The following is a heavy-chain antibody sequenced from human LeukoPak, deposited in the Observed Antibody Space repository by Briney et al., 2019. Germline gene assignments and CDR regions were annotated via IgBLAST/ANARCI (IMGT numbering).Heavy chain of an antibody. D-gene: IGHD2-21*02. J-gene: IGHJ3*02. V-gene: IGHV1-46*01. CDR3: ARAYCGGDCYSWDAFDI. CDR1: GYTFTSYY. Sequence: ASVKVSCKASGYTFTSYYMHWVRQAPGQGLEWMGIINPSGGSTRHAQKFQGRVTMTRDMSTSTVYMELSSLRSEDTAVYYCARAYCGGDCYSWDAFDIWGQGTMVTVSS. CDR2: INPSGGST.